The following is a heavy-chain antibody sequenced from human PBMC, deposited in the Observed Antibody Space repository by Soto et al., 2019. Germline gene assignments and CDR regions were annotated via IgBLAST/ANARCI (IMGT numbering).Heavy chain of an antibody. J-gene: IGHJ4*02. Sequence: KQSQTLSLTCAISGDSVSSNSAAWNWIRQSPSRGLEWLGRTYYRSKWYNDYAVSVKSRITINPDTSKNQFSLQLNSVTPEDTAVYYCAREIVATLRYNWNGPIDYWGQGTLVTVSS. CDR2: TYYRSKWYN. D-gene: IGHD1-20*01. V-gene: IGHV6-1*01. CDR1: GDSVSSNSAA. CDR3: AREIVATLRYNWNGPIDY.